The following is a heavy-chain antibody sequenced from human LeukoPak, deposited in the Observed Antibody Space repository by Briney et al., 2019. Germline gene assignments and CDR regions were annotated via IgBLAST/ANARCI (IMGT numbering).Heavy chain of an antibody. CDR3: AKAEAALNDDAFDI. Sequence: PGGSLRLSCAASGFTFSSYGMHRVRQAPGKGLEWVAFIRYDGSNKYYADSVKGRFTISRDNSKNTLYLQMNSLRAEDTAVYYCAKAEAALNDDAFDIWGQGTMVTVSS. J-gene: IGHJ3*02. CDR2: IRYDGSNK. CDR1: GFTFSSYG. D-gene: IGHD1-1*01. V-gene: IGHV3-30*02.